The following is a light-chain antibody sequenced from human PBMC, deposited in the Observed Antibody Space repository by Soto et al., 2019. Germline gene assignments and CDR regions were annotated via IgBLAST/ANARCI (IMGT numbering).Light chain of an antibody. CDR2: GAT. CDR1: QGLSSY. V-gene: IGKV1-39*01. Sequence: IQLTQSPSSLSASVGDRVTITCRASQGLSSYLAWYQQKPGKAPKLLIYGATSSQSGVPSRFSGSGSGTDFTLTIGSLQPEDVATYFCQQSYTFPYTFGQGTDLKI. J-gene: IGKJ2*01. CDR3: QQSYTFPYT.